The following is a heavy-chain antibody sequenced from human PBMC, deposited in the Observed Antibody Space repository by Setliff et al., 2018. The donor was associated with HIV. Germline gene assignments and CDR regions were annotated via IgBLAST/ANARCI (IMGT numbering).Heavy chain of an antibody. CDR2: IYTSGST. CDR3: ARSMTYCSGGSFSPPSYYYYYMDV. J-gene: IGHJ6*03. D-gene: IGHD2-15*01. V-gene: IGHV4-4*08. CDR1: GGSISSYY. Sequence: SETLSLTCTVSGGSISSYYWSWIRQPPGKGLEWIGDIYTSGSTNYNPSLKSRVTISVDTSKNQFSLKLSSVTAAVTAVYYCARSMTYCSGGSFSPPSYYYYYMDVWGKGTTVTVSS.